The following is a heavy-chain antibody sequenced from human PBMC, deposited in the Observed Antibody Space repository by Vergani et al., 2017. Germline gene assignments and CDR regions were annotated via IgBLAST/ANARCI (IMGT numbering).Heavy chain of an antibody. CDR2: ISYDGSNK. J-gene: IGHJ3*02. Sequence: VQVVESGGGLVQPGGSLRLSCAASGFIFSDHYMDWVRQAPGKGLEWVAVISYDGSNKYYADSVKGRFTISRDNSKNTLYLQMNSLRAEDTAVYYCARSDYSISYDAFDIWGQGTMVTVSS. CDR1: GFIFSDHY. V-gene: IGHV3-30-3*01. CDR3: ARSDYSISYDAFDI. D-gene: IGHD4-11*01.